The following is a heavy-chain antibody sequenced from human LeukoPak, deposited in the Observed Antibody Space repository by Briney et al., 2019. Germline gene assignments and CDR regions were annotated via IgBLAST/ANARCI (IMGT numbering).Heavy chain of an antibody. D-gene: IGHD2-15*01. V-gene: IGHV4-61*02. CDR3: ARGYCSGGSCYFDY. CDR1: GGSISSGSYY. J-gene: IGHJ4*02. Sequence: SQTLSLTCTVSGGSISSGSYYWSWIRQPAGKGLEWIGRIYTSGSTNYNPSLKSRVTISVDTSKNQFSLKLSSVTAADTAVHYCARGYCSGGSCYFDYWGQGTLVTVSS. CDR2: IYTSGST.